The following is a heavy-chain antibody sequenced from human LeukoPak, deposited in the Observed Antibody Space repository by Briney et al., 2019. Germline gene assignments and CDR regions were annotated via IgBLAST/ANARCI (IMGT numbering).Heavy chain of an antibody. CDR3: ARVIGRHEVGATDY. Sequence: PGGSLRLSCAVSGFTFSAYGMHWVRQPPGKGLEWVAVIWDDGSNKYYADSVKGRFTISRDDSKNTLYLQMSNLRAEDTAVYYCARVIGRHEVGATDYWGQGTLVTASS. CDR2: IWDDGSNK. CDR1: GFTFSAYG. J-gene: IGHJ4*02. V-gene: IGHV3-33*01. D-gene: IGHD1-26*01.